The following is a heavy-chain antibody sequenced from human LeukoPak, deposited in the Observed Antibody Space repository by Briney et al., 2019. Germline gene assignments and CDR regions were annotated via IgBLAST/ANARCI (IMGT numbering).Heavy chain of an antibody. J-gene: IGHJ6*02. V-gene: IGHV4-34*01. CDR2: TNHSGST. D-gene: IGHD1-1*01. CDR3: ARVIRGWKRYYYYYGMDV. CDR1: GGSFSGYY. Sequence: SETLSLTCAVYGGSFSGYYWSWIRQPPGKGLEWIGETNHSGSTNYNPSLKSRVTISVDTSKNQFSLKLSSVTAADTAVYYCARVIRGWKRYYYYYGMDVWGQGTTVTVSS.